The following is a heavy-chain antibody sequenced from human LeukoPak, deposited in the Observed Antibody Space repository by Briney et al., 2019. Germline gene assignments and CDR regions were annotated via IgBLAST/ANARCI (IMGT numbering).Heavy chain of an antibody. CDR1: GYTFSSYA. V-gene: IGHV1-3*01. CDR2: INAGVGNT. CDR3: ARAGRPMIGGVTPLEHFDS. D-gene: IGHD3-10*01. J-gene: IGHJ4*02. Sequence: ASVMVSCKASGYTFSSYAIHWVRQAPGQGLEWMGWINAGVGNTKYSEKFQDRVTVTRDTPATTAYMELSSLRAEDTAVYYCARAGRPMIGGVTPLEHFDSWGQGTLVTVSS.